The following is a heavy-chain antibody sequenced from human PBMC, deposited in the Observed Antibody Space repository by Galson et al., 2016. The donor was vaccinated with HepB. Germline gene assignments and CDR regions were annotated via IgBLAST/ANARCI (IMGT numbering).Heavy chain of an antibody. CDR3: ARGGSRPIDY. J-gene: IGHJ4*02. Sequence: FLRLSCAASGFTFSSYWMSWVRQAPGKGLVWVSRINTDGSSTSYADSVKGRFTISRDNAKNTLYLQMNSLRAEDTAVYYCARGGSRPIDYWGQGTLVTVSS. V-gene: IGHV3-74*01. CDR1: GFTFSSYW. CDR2: INTDGSST. D-gene: IGHD1-26*01.